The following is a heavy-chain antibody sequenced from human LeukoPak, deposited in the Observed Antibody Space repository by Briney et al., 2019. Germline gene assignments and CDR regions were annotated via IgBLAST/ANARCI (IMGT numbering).Heavy chain of an antibody. D-gene: IGHD4-17*01. CDR1: GYTFTSYG. Sequence: ASVKVSCKASGYTFTSYGISWVRQAPGHGLEWMGWISAYNGNTNYAQKLQGRVTMTTDTSTSTAYMELRSLRSDATAVYFCARVYGDFGYFDYWGQGTLVTVSS. CDR3: ARVYGDFGYFDY. V-gene: IGHV1-18*01. CDR2: ISAYNGNT. J-gene: IGHJ4*02.